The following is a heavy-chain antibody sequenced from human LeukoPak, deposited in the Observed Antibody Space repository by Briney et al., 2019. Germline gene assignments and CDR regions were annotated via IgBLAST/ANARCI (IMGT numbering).Heavy chain of an antibody. D-gene: IGHD2-2*01. CDR1: GGSISSYY. Sequence: SETLSLTCTVSGGSISSYYWSWIRQPAGKGLEWIGRIYTSGSTNYNPSLKSRVNISVDTSKNQFSLKLSSVTAADTAVYYCARVVPGYCSSTSCYDVDAFDIWGQGTMVTVSS. CDR3: ARVVPGYCSSTSCYDVDAFDI. J-gene: IGHJ3*02. V-gene: IGHV4-4*07. CDR2: IYTSGST.